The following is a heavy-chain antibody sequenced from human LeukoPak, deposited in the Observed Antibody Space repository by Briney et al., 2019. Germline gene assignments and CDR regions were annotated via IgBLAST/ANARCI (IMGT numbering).Heavy chain of an antibody. CDR3: AKAAELTMVRGVTLYY. J-gene: IGHJ4*02. Sequence: TGGSLRLSCAASGFTFSSYWMSWVRQALGKGLEWVSAISGSGGSTYYADSVKGRFTISRDNSKNTLYLQMNSLRAEDTAVYYCAKAAELTMVRGVTLYYWGQGTLVTVPS. D-gene: IGHD3-10*01. CDR1: GFTFSSYW. V-gene: IGHV3-23*01. CDR2: ISGSGGST.